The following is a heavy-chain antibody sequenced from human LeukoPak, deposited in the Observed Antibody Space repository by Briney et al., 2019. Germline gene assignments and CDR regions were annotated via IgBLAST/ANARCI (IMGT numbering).Heavy chain of an antibody. V-gene: IGHV3-30*02. J-gene: IGHJ5*02. CDR2: ISFDGSQK. Sequence: GGSLRLSCAAFGFTFSNYGMHWVRQAPGKGLEWVALISFDGSQKYYADSVKGRFTISRDNSKSTEYLQMNSLRVEDAAVYYCSKDLTSDFGGDLDPWGQGTLVTVSS. D-gene: IGHD3-10*01. CDR1: GFTFSNYG. CDR3: SKDLTSDFGGDLDP.